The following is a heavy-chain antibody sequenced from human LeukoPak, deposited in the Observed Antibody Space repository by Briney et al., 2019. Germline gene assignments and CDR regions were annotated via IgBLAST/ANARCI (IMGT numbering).Heavy chain of an antibody. Sequence: KPSETLSLTCSVSGISIRSYFWSWIRQPAGKTLEWVGRISTSGSSKYNPSLKSRVTMSVDTSKNQFSLKLSSVTAADTAVYYCARDRIGWPGFDPWGQGTLVTVSS. D-gene: IGHD6-19*01. CDR1: GISIRSYF. J-gene: IGHJ5*02. V-gene: IGHV4-4*07. CDR3: ARDRIGWPGFDP. CDR2: ISTSGSS.